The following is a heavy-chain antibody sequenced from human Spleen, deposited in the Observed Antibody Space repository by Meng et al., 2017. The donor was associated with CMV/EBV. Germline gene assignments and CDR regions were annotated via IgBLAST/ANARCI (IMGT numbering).Heavy chain of an antibody. CDR1: GFTFRSYG. D-gene: IGHD3-3*01. J-gene: IGHJ4*02. CDR3: AKGSIAVLRLFEWFN. CDR2: ISGSGDNT. Sequence: GGSLRLSCAASGFTFRSYGMHWVRQAPGKGLEWVSAISGSGDNTYYADSVKGRFTVSRDNSKNTLYLQMNTLRAEDTAVYYCAKGSIAVLRLFEWFNWGQGTLVTVSS. V-gene: IGHV3-23*01.